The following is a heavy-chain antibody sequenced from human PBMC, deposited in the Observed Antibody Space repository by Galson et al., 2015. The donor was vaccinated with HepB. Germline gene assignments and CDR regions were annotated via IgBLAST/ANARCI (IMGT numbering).Heavy chain of an antibody. CDR1: GFTVINAW. V-gene: IGHV3-15*01. Sequence: SLRLSCAASGFTVINAWMGWVRQAPGKGLEWVGKTGGGTIDYAASVKGRFSISRDDSENTLSLQLNSLKTEDTALYYCMASITSGTLDLWGQGTMVTVSS. J-gene: IGHJ3*01. CDR2: TGGGTI. D-gene: IGHD1-7*01. CDR3: MASITSGTLDL.